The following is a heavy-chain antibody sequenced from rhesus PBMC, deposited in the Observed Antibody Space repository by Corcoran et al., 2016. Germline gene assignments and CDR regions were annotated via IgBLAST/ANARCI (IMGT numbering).Heavy chain of an antibody. V-gene: IGHV4-165*01. Sequence: QVQLQESGPGLVKPSETLSLTCAVSGGSFSGYSWGWIRTPPGKGLEWIWYISGSSGSTDYNPSLKSRVTISTDTSKNQFSLKLSSVTAADTAVYYCAREAAGTINYWGQGVLVTVSS. J-gene: IGHJ4*01. CDR1: GGSFSGYS. CDR3: AREAAGTINY. D-gene: IGHD1-1*01. CDR2: ISGSSGST.